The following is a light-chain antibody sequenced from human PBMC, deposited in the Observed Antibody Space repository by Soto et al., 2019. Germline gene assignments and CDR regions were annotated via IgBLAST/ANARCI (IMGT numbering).Light chain of an antibody. J-gene: IGKJ2*01. V-gene: IGKV3-20*01. CDR1: QSVPNNY. CDR3: QPSGSSPYN. Sequence: IALTQSPGTLSLSPGDRATLSCRARQSVPNNYIAWYQQKPRQAPRLLSYGASRRATGIPDRFSGSGSGTDFTLTITRLAHEDSAMYYCQPSGSSPYNFGQGSKLEIK. CDR2: GAS.